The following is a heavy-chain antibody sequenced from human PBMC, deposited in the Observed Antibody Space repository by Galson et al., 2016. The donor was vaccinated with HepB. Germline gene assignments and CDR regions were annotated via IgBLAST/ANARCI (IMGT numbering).Heavy chain of an antibody. J-gene: IGHJ6*03. D-gene: IGHD2-2*01. V-gene: IGHV3-7*01. CDR3: AREGFKGPAATGHMDV. Sequence: SLRLSCAASGFTFSNSWMSWLRQAPGKGLEWVANIKEDGTETHYVDSVKGRFTISRDNSKNTLYLQMNSLRAEDTAVYYCAREGFKGPAATGHMDVWGKGTTVTVSS. CDR2: IKEDGTET. CDR1: GFTFSNSW.